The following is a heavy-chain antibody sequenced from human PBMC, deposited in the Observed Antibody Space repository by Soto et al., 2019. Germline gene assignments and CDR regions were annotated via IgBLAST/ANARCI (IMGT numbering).Heavy chain of an antibody. Sequence: GGSLRLSCAASGFTFSSYAMSWVRQAPGKGLEWVSVISGSGGSTYYADSVKGRFTISRDNSKNTLYLQMNSLRAEDTAVYYCAKGYCSSTSCYTGYYYGMDVWGQGTTVTVSS. CDR2: ISGSGGST. D-gene: IGHD2-2*02. CDR3: AKGYCSSTSCYTGYYYGMDV. J-gene: IGHJ6*02. CDR1: GFTFSSYA. V-gene: IGHV3-23*01.